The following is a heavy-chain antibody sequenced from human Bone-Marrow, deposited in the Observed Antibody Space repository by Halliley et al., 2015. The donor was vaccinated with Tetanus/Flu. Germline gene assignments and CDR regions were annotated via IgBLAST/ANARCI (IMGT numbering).Heavy chain of an antibody. Sequence: SLRLSCAASGFTFSSYWMHWVRQAPGKGLVWVSRISTDGTSFSHADAVRGRFTISRDNAKNTLFLQMDNLRAEDTAVYYCVRVGNMEIVNYFDAWGQGNLVTVSS. CDR1: GFTFSSYW. D-gene: IGHD2-2*03. J-gene: IGHJ4*02. V-gene: IGHV3-74*01. CDR3: VRVGNMEIVNYFDA. CDR2: ISTDGTSF.